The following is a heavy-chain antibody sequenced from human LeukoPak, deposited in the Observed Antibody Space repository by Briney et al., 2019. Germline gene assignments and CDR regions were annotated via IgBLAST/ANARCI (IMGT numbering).Heavy chain of an antibody. CDR3: ARDRTGGGYAYFDY. CDR2: IWYDGSNK. D-gene: IGHD5-12*01. V-gene: IGHV3-33*01. Sequence: GGSLRLSCKMYGSGITFSSYGMHWVRQAPGKGLEWVAVIWYDGSNKYYADSVKGRFTISRDNSKNTLYLQMNSLRAEDTAVYYCARDRTGGGYAYFDYWGQGTLVTVSS. CDR1: GITFSSYG. J-gene: IGHJ4*02.